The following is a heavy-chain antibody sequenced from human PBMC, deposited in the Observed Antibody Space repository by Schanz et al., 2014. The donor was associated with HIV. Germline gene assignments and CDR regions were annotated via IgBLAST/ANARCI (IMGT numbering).Heavy chain of an antibody. CDR3: AKEEQQLGGVGGYHFDY. CDR2: ISYDGSNK. V-gene: IGHV3-30*18. Sequence: QVQLVESGGGVVQPGRSLRLSCAASGFTFSSYGMHWVRQAPGKGLEWVAVISYDGSNKYYADSVKGRFTISRDISKTTLYRQMNSRRAEDTAVYYCAKEEQQLGGVGGYHFDYWGQGTLVTVSS. J-gene: IGHJ4*02. D-gene: IGHD6-13*01. CDR1: GFTFSSYG.